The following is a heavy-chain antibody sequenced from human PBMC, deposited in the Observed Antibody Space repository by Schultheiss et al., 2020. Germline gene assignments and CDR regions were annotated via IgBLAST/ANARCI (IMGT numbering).Heavy chain of an antibody. CDR1: GYMFTTSG. CDR3: ARGIAVAGTDY. J-gene: IGHJ4*02. D-gene: IGHD6-19*01. CDR2: ISTYNGNT. Sequence: ASVKVSCKASGYMFTTSGISWVRQAPGQGLEWMGWISTYNGNTNYAQKLHGRVTMTTDTSTSTAYMELRSLRSEDTAVYYCARGIAVAGTDYWGQGTLVTVSS. V-gene: IGHV1-18*01.